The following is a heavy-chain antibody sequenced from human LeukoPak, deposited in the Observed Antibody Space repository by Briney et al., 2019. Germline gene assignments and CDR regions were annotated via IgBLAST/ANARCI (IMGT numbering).Heavy chain of an antibody. J-gene: IGHJ4*02. Sequence: GESLRLSCAASGFTFSSYSMNWVRQAPGKGLEWVSSISTSSTYIYYADSVKGRFTISRDNAKNSLYLQMNSLRAEDTAVYYCASGSYSDYWGQGTLVTVSS. CDR1: GFTFSSYS. CDR3: ASGSYSDY. D-gene: IGHD1-26*01. CDR2: ISTSSTYI. V-gene: IGHV3-21*01.